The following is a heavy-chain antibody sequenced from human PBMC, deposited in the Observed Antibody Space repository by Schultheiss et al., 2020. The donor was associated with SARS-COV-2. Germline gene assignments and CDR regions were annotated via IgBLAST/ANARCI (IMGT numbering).Heavy chain of an antibody. Sequence: GGSLRLSCAASGFTFSSYGMHWVRQAPGKGLEWVAVIWYDGSNKYYADSVKGRFTISRDNSKNTLYLQMNSLRAEDTAVYYCATSSSGDAFDIWGQGTMVTVS. CDR3: ATSSSGDAFDI. V-gene: IGHV3-33*01. CDR1: GFTFSSYG. D-gene: IGHD6-13*01. CDR2: IWYDGSNK. J-gene: IGHJ3*02.